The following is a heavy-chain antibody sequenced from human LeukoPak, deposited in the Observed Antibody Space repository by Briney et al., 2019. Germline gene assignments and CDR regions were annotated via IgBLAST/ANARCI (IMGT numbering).Heavy chain of an antibody. CDR3: TRQAVSSVSVGY. V-gene: IGHV3-73*01. J-gene: IGHJ4*02. D-gene: IGHD3-22*01. CDR1: GFTFSGSA. CDR2: IRSKANSYAT. Sequence: PGGSLRLSCAASGFTFSGSAMHWVRQASGKGLECVARIRSKANSYATAYAASVKGRFTISRDDSNNTAYLQMNSLKTEDTVVYYCTRQAVSSVSVGYWGQGTLVTVSS.